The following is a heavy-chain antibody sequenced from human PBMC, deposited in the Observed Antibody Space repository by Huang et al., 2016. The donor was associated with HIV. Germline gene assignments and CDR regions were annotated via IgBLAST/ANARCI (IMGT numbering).Heavy chain of an antibody. CDR1: GGSFSGHY. V-gene: IGHV4-34*02. Sequence: QVQLQQWGAELLKPSETLSLTCAVSGGSFSGHYWTWLRQPPGRGLEWMGEISDSGSNTYNPSLKSRVTISGDTSQSQFSLKLNSVTAADTAIYYCARMFKYDSGGYWGNDAFDIWGQGTMVTVSS. D-gene: IGHD3-22*01. CDR2: ISDSGSN. J-gene: IGHJ3*02. CDR3: ARMFKYDSGGYWGNDAFDI.